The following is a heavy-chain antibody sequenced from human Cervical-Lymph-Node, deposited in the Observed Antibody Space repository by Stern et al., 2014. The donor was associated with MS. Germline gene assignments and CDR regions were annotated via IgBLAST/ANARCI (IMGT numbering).Heavy chain of an antibody. CDR3: ARRTVRGYGMDV. V-gene: IGHV3-48*01. Sequence: VQLMQSGGGLVQPGGSLRLSCAASGFTFSSYAMNWVRQAPGKGLEWVSYISSGGSTIYYADSVKGRFTISRDNAKNSLYLQVKSLRAEDTAVYYCARRTVRGYGMDVWGQGTTVTVSS. CDR2: ISSGGSTI. D-gene: IGHD1-1*01. J-gene: IGHJ6*02. CDR1: GFTFSSYA.